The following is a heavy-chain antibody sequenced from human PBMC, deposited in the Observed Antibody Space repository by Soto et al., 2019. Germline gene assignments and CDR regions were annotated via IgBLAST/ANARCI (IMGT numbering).Heavy chain of an antibody. V-gene: IGHV4-59*01. D-gene: IGHD2-15*01. CDR3: ARQSCSGGGCYSGPQDWYFSL. J-gene: IGHJ2*01. CDR2: LSYSGNF. Sequence: QVQLQESGPGLVKASETLSLTCTVSGGSINSYYWSWIRQPPGKGLEWIGFLSYSGNFYYNPSLKSRISISVDTSKNQCSLTLTSVAAADTAVYYCARQSCSGGGCYSGPQDWYFSLWGRGTLVTVSS. CDR1: GGSINSYY.